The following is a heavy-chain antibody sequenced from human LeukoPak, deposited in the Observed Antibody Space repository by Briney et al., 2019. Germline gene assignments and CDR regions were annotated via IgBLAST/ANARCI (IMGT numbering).Heavy chain of an antibody. CDR1: GGSISSSSYY. CDR2: ISGSGGST. V-gene: IGHV3-23*01. CDR3: AKEPPSSSKSYYYMDV. Sequence: ETLSLTCTVSGGSISSSSYYWGWVRQAPGKGLEWVSAISGSGGSTYYADSVKRRFTISRDNSKNTLYLQMNSLRAEDTAVYYCAKEPPSSSKSYYYMDVWGKGTTVTVSS. D-gene: IGHD2-2*01. J-gene: IGHJ6*03.